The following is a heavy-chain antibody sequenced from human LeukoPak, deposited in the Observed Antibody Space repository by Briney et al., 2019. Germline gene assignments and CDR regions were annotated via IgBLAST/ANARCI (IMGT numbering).Heavy chain of an antibody. J-gene: IGHJ5*02. D-gene: IGHD4-17*01. CDR1: GGSFSGYY. CDR3: AREALDYGDYFSRFDP. V-gene: IGHV4-34*01. Sequence: NSSEPLSLTCAVYGGSFSGYYWSWIRQPPGKGLEWIGSIYYSGSNYFNPSLKSRVTISVDTSKNQSSLKLGSVTAADTAVYYCAREALDYGDYFSRFDPWGQGTLVTVS. CDR2: IYYSGSN.